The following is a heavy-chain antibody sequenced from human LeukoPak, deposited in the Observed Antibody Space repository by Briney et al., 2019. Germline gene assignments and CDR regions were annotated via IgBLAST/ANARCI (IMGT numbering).Heavy chain of an antibody. V-gene: IGHV4-31*03. CDR1: CCSISSGGYY. J-gene: IGHJ5*02. D-gene: IGHD3-3*01. Sequence: SQTLSLTCTFSCCSISSGGYYWNWIRQHPRKGLEGVGYIYYSGSTYYNPSLKSRVTISVDTSKNQFSLKLSSVTAADTAVYYCARAPRITIFGVVIIRFDPWGQGTLVTVSS. CDR3: ARAPRITIFGVVIIRFDP. CDR2: IYYSGST.